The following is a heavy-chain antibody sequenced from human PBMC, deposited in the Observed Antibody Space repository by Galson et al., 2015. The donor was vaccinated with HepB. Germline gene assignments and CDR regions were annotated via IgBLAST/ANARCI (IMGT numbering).Heavy chain of an antibody. CDR1: GFTFSNYA. Sequence: SLRLSCAGSGFTFSNYAMSWVRQAPGKGLEWVSGISNSGGSTYYADSVKGRFTISRDNSKNRLNLQMNRLRAEDTAVYFCAKVLTYYTDYDYWGQGALVTVSS. D-gene: IGHD4-11*01. CDR2: ISNSGGST. J-gene: IGHJ4*02. V-gene: IGHV3-23*01. CDR3: AKVLTYYTDYDY.